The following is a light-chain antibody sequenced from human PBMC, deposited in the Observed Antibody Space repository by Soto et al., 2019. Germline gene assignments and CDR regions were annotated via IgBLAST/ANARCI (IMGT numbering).Light chain of an antibody. Sequence: EIVLTQSPATLSLSPGERATLSCRASQSVGSSLAWYQQRPGQAPRLLIYDAFIRATGIPARFSGSGSGTEFTLTISSLQSEDFAVYYCQQDGSSPITFGQGTRLEIK. CDR2: DAF. CDR1: QSVGSS. V-gene: IGKV3-11*01. CDR3: QQDGSSPIT. J-gene: IGKJ5*01.